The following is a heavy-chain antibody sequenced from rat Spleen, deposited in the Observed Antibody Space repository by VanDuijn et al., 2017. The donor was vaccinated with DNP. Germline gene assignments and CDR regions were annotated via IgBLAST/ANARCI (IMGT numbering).Heavy chain of an antibody. J-gene: IGHJ4*01. V-gene: IGHV5-17*01. CDR2: ISYDGSST. CDR3: AKDLQWYAMDA. Sequence: EVQLVESGGGLVQPGNSLKLSCAASGFTFSGYAMAWVRQSPKKGLEWVATISYDGSSTYYRDSVKGRFTISRDNAEDTVYLQMNSLRSGDTATYYCAKDLQWYAMDAWGQGTSVSVSS. D-gene: IGHD1-1*01. CDR1: GFTFSGYA.